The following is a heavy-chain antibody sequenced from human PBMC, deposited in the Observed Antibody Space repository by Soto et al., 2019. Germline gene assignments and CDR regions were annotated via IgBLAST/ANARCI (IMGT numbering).Heavy chain of an antibody. CDR1: GFTFSSYS. D-gene: IGHD2-2*01. Sequence: GGSLRLSCAASGFTFSSYSMNWVRQAPGKGLEWVSYISSSSSTLYYADSVKGRFTISRDNAKNSLYLQMNSLRAEDTAVYYCARGGVVVVPAATYYFDYWGQGTLVTVSS. V-gene: IGHV3-48*01. CDR2: ISSSSSTL. J-gene: IGHJ4*02. CDR3: ARGGVVVVPAATYYFDY.